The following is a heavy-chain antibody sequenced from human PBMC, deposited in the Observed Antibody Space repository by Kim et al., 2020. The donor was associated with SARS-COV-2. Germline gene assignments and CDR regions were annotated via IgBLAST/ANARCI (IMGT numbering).Heavy chain of an antibody. CDR2: IYYSGST. CDR3: ARDFSPVFYYYGMDV. CDR1: GGSISSYY. Sequence: SETLSLTCTVSGGSISSYYWSWIRQPPGKGLEWIGYIYYSGSTNYNPSLKSRVTISVDTSKNQFSLKLSSVTAADTAVYYCARDFSPVFYYYGMDVWGQGTTVTVSS. J-gene: IGHJ6*02. D-gene: IGHD3-3*02. V-gene: IGHV4-59*12.